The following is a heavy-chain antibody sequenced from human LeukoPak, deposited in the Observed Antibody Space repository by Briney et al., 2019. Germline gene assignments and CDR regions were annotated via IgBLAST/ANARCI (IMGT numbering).Heavy chain of an antibody. CDR2: INHSGST. J-gene: IGHJ4*02. CDR3: ARGGGSYYWRFDY. CDR1: GGSFSGYY. D-gene: IGHD1-26*01. Sequence: SETLSLTCAVYGGSFSGYYWSWIRQPPGKGLEWIGEINHSGSTNYNPSLKSRVTISVDTSKNQFSLKLGSVTAADTAVYYCARGGGSYYWRFDYWGQGTLVTVSS. V-gene: IGHV4-34*01.